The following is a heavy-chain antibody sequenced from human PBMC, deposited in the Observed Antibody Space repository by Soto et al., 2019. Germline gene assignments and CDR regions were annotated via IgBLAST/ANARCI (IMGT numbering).Heavy chain of an antibody. Sequence: SPAKLGTPTETVALECTVSGCSDSKKRMGVSGMRQPPGKPLDWLPHLFSNHENSYSPSLKSSLPISKDTSKSQVLLTMTNMDPVDTPSYSCARMIGAARPDWFDPWGPGTLVPV. V-gene: IGHV2-26*01. CDR2: LFSNHEN. D-gene: IGHD6-6*01. CDR1: GCSDSKKRMG. J-gene: IGHJ5*02. CDR3: ARMIGAARPDWFDP.